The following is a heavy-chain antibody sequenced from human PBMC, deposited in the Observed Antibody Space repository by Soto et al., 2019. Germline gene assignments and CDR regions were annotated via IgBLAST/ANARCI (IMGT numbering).Heavy chain of an antibody. J-gene: IGHJ6*02. V-gene: IGHV5-51*01. CDR3: AASIFYYGMDV. CDR1: GYTFTNYW. CDR2: IYPGDSDT. Sequence: PGESLKISCKGSGYTFTNYWIGWVRQMPGKGLEWMGIIYPGDSDTKYNPSLQGQVTISADKSITTTYLRWTSLKASDTAIYYCAASIFYYGMDVWGQGTTVTVSS.